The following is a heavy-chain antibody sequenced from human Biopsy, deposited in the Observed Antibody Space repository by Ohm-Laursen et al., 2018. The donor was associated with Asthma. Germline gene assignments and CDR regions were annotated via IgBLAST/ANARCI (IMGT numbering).Heavy chain of an antibody. J-gene: IGHJ4*02. CDR1: GFTFSSYA. CDR2: ISGSGGST. V-gene: IGHV3-23*01. CDR3: AKDRDYDILTGPPGFDY. Sequence: SLRLSCAASGFTFSSYAMSWVRQAPGKGLEWVSAISGSGGSTYYADSVKGRFTISRDISKNTLYLQMNSLRAEDTAVYYCAKDRDYDILTGPPGFDYWGQGTLVTVSS. D-gene: IGHD3-9*01.